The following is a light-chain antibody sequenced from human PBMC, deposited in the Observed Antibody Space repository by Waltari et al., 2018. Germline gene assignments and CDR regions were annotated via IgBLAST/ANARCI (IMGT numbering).Light chain of an antibody. Sequence: QSGLTQPPSVSGDPGQRVTLSCTGSSSNIGAGYDVHWYQLLHGTAPKLLIYVNSNRPSGVPDRFSGSKSGTSASLAITGLQAEDEAGYYCQSYDSSLSGSVFGGGTKLTVL. CDR1: SSNIGAGYD. J-gene: IGLJ2*01. V-gene: IGLV1-40*01. CDR2: VNS. CDR3: QSYDSSLSGSV.